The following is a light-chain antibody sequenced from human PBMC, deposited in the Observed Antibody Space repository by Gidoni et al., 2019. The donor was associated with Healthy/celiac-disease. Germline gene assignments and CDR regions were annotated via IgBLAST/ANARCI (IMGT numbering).Light chain of an antibody. CDR3: QVWDSRSDHVV. CDR1: NIGRKS. CDR2: DYS. Sequence: SYLLTQPPPVSVAPGQTARITCGGNNIGRKSVHWYQQKPGQAPVLVVDDYSDRPSGIPERFSGSNSGNTATLTISRVEAGDEADYYCQVWDSRSDHVVFGGGTKLTVL. V-gene: IGLV3-21*02. J-gene: IGLJ2*01.